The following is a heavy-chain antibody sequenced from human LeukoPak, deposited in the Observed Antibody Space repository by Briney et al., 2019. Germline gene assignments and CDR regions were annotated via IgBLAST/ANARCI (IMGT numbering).Heavy chain of an antibody. Sequence: PGGSLRLSCAASGFTISTYYMNWVRQAPGKGLEWVSSISDSSSYIYYADSVKGRFTISRDNAKNSLYLQMNSLRAEDTAVYYCARDTSSWNNVMSYWGQGTLVIVSS. CDR2: ISDSSSYI. CDR1: GFTISTYY. CDR3: ARDTSSWNNVMSY. V-gene: IGHV3-21*01. D-gene: IGHD6-13*01. J-gene: IGHJ4*02.